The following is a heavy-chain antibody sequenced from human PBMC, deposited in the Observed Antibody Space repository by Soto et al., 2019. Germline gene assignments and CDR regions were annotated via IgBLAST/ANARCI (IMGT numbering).Heavy chain of an antibody. J-gene: IGHJ5*02. CDR3: ARVGDFWSGPHTPSWFDP. V-gene: IGHV4-59*01. Sequence: PSETLSLTCTVSGGSISSYYWSWIWQPPGKGLEWIGYIYYSGSTNYNPSLKSRVTISVDTSKNQFSLKLSSVTAADTAVYYCARVGDFWSGPHTPSWFDPWGHGTPVTVSS. CDR2: IYYSGST. D-gene: IGHD3-3*01. CDR1: GGSISSYY.